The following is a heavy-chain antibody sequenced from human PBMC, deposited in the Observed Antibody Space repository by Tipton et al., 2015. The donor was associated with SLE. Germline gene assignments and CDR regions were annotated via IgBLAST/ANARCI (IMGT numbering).Heavy chain of an antibody. J-gene: IGHJ6*03. V-gene: IGHV4-59*12. CDR3: ARVGSGSEVYYYYFMDV. Sequence: TLSLTCSVSGGSISSDHWIWIRQPPGKGLEWIGEIYHTGTSNYNPSLKSQFTMSVDTSKSQFSLTLDSVTAADTAVYYCARVGSGSEVYYYYFMDVWGKGTTVTVSS. D-gene: IGHD3-10*01. CDR2: IYHTGTS. CDR1: GGSISSDHW.